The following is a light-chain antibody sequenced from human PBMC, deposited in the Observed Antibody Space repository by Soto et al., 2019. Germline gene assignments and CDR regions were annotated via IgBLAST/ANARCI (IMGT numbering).Light chain of an antibody. V-gene: IGLV2-23*01. CDR1: SSNIGGYNI. CDR3: CSYVGATTYV. J-gene: IGLJ1*01. Sequence: QSALAQPASVSWSPGQSITISGIGTSSNIGGYNIVSWYQQHPGKAPKVIIYEGVKRPSGVSDRFSGSTSGVTASLTISGLQAEDEAEYYCCSYVGATTYVFGSGTKVTAL. CDR2: EGV.